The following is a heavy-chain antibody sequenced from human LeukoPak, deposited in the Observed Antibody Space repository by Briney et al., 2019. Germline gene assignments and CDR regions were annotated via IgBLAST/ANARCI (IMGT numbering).Heavy chain of an antibody. CDR3: ARAVRVPDS. CDR2: IKHDGSDK. J-gene: IGHJ4*02. Sequence: GGSLRLSCAASGFTFSTSWMSWLRQAPGKGLECVAIIKHDGSDKYYVDSMKGRFTISRDDAKNSLYLQMSSLRVKDTAVYCCARAVRVPDSWGQGTLVTVSS. D-gene: IGHD4-17*01. CDR1: GFTFSTSW. V-gene: IGHV3-7*01.